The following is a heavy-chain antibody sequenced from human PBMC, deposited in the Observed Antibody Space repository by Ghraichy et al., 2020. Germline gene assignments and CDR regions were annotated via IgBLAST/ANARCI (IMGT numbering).Heavy chain of an antibody. J-gene: IGHJ4*02. Sequence: SGPTLVKPTQTLTLTCTFSGFSLSTSGVGVGWIRQPPGKALEWLALIYWDDDKRYSPSLKSRLTITKDTSKNQVVLTMTNMDPVDTATYYCARLSKDLPTTVVTYFDYWGQGTLVTVSS. V-gene: IGHV2-5*02. CDR2: IYWDDDK. D-gene: IGHD4-23*01. CDR3: ARLSKDLPTTVVTYFDY. CDR1: GFSLSTSGVG.